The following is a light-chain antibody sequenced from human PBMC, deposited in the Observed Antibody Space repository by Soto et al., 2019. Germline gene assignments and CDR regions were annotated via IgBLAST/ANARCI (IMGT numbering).Light chain of an antibody. Sequence: EIVLTQSPGTLSLSPGERATLSCRASQSVSSRYLGWYQQKPGQAPRLLIYGASTRATGIPDRFSGSGSGTGFTLTISRLEPEEFAVYYCQQYGSSLWTFGQGTKVDIK. J-gene: IGKJ1*01. CDR2: GAS. CDR1: QSVSSRY. CDR3: QQYGSSLWT. V-gene: IGKV3-20*01.